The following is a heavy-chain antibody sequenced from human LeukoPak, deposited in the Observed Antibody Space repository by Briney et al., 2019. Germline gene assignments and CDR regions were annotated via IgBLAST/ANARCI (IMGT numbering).Heavy chain of an antibody. J-gene: IGHJ4*02. CDR3: AKDRSGYDYYGQYYFDY. V-gene: IGHV3-23*01. D-gene: IGHD5-12*01. CDR1: GFTFSSYA. Sequence: RGSLRLSCAASGFTFSSYAMTWVRQAPGEGLEWVSGISGSGGTTYYADSVKGRFTISRDNSKNTLYLQMNNLRAEDTALYYCAKDRSGYDYYGQYYFDYWGQGIPVTVSS. CDR2: ISGSGGTT.